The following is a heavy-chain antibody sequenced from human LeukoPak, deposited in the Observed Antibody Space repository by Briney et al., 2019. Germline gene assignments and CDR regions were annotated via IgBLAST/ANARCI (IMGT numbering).Heavy chain of an antibody. Sequence: APVKVSCKASGYTFISYGISWVRQAPGQGLEWMGWISAYNGNTNYAQKLQGSVTMTTDTSTSTAYMELRSLRSDDTTVYYCARDPTRLAAAGTSPDYWGQGTLVTVSS. D-gene: IGHD6-13*01. CDR3: ARDPTRLAAAGTSPDY. J-gene: IGHJ4*02. V-gene: IGHV1-18*01. CDR1: GYTFISYG. CDR2: ISAYNGNT.